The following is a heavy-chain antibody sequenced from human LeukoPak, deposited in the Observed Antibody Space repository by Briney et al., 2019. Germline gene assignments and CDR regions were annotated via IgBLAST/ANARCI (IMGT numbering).Heavy chain of an antibody. J-gene: IGHJ4*02. Sequence: PGGSLSLSCAAPGFIVSTKYMSWVRQLPGKGLEWVSVIYSDGSASYADTVKGRFTISRDNSKNMLYLQMNSLRAEDTAVYYCVRDDGYSPYDYWGQGTLVTVSS. CDR3: VRDDGYSPYDY. D-gene: IGHD5-24*01. CDR1: GFIVSTKY. CDR2: IYSDGSA. V-gene: IGHV3-53*01.